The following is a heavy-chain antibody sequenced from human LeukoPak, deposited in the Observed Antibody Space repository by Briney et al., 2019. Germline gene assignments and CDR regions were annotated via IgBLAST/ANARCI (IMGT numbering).Heavy chain of an antibody. J-gene: IGHJ4*02. CDR1: GGLLSSSSHY. CDR3: AKAPRGFIDY. V-gene: IGHV4-39*02. Sequence: PSETLSLTCTVSGGLLSSSSHYWGWIRQPPGKGLEWIGSIYFTGSTYYNPSLKSRITMSVDTSKKHFSLKLSSMTAADTAVYYCAKAPRGFIDYWGQGTLVTVSS. D-gene: IGHD3-10*01. CDR2: IYFTGST.